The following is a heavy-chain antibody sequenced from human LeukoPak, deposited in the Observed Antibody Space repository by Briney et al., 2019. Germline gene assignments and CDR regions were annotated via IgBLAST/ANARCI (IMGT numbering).Heavy chain of an antibody. CDR1: GFTFSTYD. D-gene: IGHD2-15*01. V-gene: IGHV3-13*01. J-gene: IGHJ6*02. Sequence: GGSLRLSCAASGFTFSTYDMHWVRQVTGKGLEWVSAIGTGDDTYYLGSVKGRFTISRENAKNVLYLQMSSLRAEDTAVYYCAREIRETVVTRHYYYGIDVWGQGTTVTVSS. CDR3: AREIRETVVTRHYYYGIDV. CDR2: IGTGDDT.